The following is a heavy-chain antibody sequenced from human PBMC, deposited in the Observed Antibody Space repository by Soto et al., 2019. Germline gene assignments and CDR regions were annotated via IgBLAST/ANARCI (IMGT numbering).Heavy chain of an antibody. CDR3: AKSGGSYRHHLTFDY. D-gene: IGHD3-16*02. Sequence: EVQLLESGGGLVQPGGSLRLSCAASGFTFSSYAMSWVRQAPGKGLEWVSAISGSGGSTYYADSVKGRFTISRDNSKYTRYLQMNSLRAEDTAVYYCAKSGGSYRHHLTFDYWGQGTLVTVSS. V-gene: IGHV3-23*01. CDR2: ISGSGGST. CDR1: GFTFSSYA. J-gene: IGHJ4*02.